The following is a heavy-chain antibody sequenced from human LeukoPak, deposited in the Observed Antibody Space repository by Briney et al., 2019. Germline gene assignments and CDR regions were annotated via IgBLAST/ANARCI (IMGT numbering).Heavy chain of an antibody. Sequence: GGSLRLSCAASGFTFSSYSMNWVRQAPGKGLEWVSFISSSSYIYYADSVKGRFTISRDNAKNSLYLQMNSLRAEDTAVYYCARSEMGYYYYYMDVWGKGTTVTIFS. J-gene: IGHJ6*03. CDR1: GFTFSSYS. V-gene: IGHV3-21*01. CDR2: ISSSSYI. CDR3: ARSEMGYYYYYMDV. D-gene: IGHD5-24*01.